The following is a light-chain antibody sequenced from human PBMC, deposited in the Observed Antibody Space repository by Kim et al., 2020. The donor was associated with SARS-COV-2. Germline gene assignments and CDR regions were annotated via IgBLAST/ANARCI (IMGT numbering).Light chain of an antibody. CDR2: QDS. CDR3: QAWDSSTVV. V-gene: IGLV3-1*01. J-gene: IGLJ2*01. Sequence: VSPGKTASITCSGDKLGDKYACWYQQKPGHSPVLVIYQDSKRPSGIPERFSGSNSGNTATLTISGTQAMDEADYYCQAWDSSTVVFGGGTQLTVL. CDR1: KLGDKY.